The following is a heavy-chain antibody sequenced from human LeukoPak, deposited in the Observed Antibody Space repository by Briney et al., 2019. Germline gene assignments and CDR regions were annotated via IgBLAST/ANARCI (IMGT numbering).Heavy chain of an antibody. Sequence: GASVKVSCKASVYTFTSYYMHWGRQAPGQGVGWMGIINPTAGTTTYAQKFQGRVNMTGDMSTSTVYMELSSLRSEATAVYYCARDGPDASSGYSWFDPWGQGPLVTASS. CDR2: INPTAGTT. J-gene: IGHJ5*02. CDR1: VYTFTSYY. V-gene: IGHV1-46*01. CDR3: ARDGPDASSGYSWFDP. D-gene: IGHD3-22*01.